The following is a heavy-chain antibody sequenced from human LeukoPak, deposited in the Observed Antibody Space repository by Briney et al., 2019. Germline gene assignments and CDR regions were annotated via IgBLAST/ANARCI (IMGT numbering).Heavy chain of an antibody. CDR3: ARQHRPSGWYSSSSLDY. D-gene: IGHD6-6*01. CDR2: IYYSGST. CDR1: VGSISSSSYY. Sequence: PSEALSHTCTVSVGSISSSSYYSGWTRQPPGKGLGCLGCIYYSGSTYYNPSLKSRVTISVDTSKNQFSLKLSSVTAADTAVYYCARQHRPSGWYSSSSLDYWGQGTLVTVSS. J-gene: IGHJ4*02. V-gene: IGHV4-39*01.